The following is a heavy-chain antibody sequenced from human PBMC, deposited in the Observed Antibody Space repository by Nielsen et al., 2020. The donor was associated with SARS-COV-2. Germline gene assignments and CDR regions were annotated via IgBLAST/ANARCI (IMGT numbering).Heavy chain of an antibody. CDR3: AKTAYYDYVWGSSDNYYFDY. Sequence: VRQAPGKGLEWVSGISWNSGSIGYADSVKGRFTISRDNAKNSLYLQMNSLRAEDTALYYCAKTAYYDYVWGSSDNYYFDYWGQGTLVTVSS. J-gene: IGHJ4*02. D-gene: IGHD3-16*01. CDR2: ISWNSGSI. V-gene: IGHV3-9*01.